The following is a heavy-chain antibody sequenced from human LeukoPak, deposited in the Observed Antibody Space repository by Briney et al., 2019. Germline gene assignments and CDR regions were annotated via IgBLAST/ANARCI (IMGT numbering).Heavy chain of an antibody. CDR1: GFAFDEHG. D-gene: IGHD2-2*01. V-gene: IGHV3-20*04. Sequence: GGSLRLSCTASGFAFDEHGMSWVRQVPGKGLEWVSGINWSGGSTAYTDPFRGRFTISRDNAKNSLYRQMDSLRAEDTALYYCARAPITSPFYFDSWGQGTLVTVSS. J-gene: IGHJ4*02. CDR3: ARAPITSPFYFDS. CDR2: INWSGGST.